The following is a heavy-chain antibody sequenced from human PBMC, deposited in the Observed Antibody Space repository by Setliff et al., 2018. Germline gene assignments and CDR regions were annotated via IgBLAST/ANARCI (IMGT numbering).Heavy chain of an antibody. CDR2: LFDGGSA. CDR1: GYSISNGFY. CDR3: ARDPHYVSSGYYYGVDY. J-gene: IGHJ4*02. Sequence: SETLSLTCAVSGYSISNGFYWGWIRQSPVKGLEWIGSLFDGGSAYYSPSLKSRASISLDASKNQFALKLTSATAADTAVYYCARDPHYVSSGYYYGVDYWGQGTLVTVSS. V-gene: IGHV4-38-2*02. D-gene: IGHD3-22*01.